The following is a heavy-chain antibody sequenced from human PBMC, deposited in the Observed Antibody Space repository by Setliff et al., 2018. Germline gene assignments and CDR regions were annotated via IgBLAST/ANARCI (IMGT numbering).Heavy chain of an antibody. V-gene: IGHV4-4*07. CDR2: IQSTGNT. Sequence: SETLSLTCTVSGGSTNNYHWTWIRQPAGKGLEWIGLIQSTGNTNYNPSLKTRVTMSVDTSKNQFALNLRSVTAADSAVYYCARDRTAYSYGLDVWGQGTTVTVSS. D-gene: IGHD5-18*01. CDR3: ARDRTAYSYGLDV. J-gene: IGHJ6*02. CDR1: GGSTNNYH.